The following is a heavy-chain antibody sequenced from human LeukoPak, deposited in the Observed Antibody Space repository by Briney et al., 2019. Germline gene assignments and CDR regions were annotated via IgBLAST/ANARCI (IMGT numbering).Heavy chain of an antibody. CDR2: IKQDGSEK. J-gene: IGHJ4*02. CDR1: GFTFSSYA. D-gene: IGHD6-13*01. V-gene: IGHV3-7*01. CDR3: ARDDFIAAAADY. Sequence: GGSLRLSCAASGFTFSSYAMSWVRQAPGKGLEWVANIKQDGSEKYYVDSVKGRFTISRDNAKNSLYLQMNSLRAEDTAVYYCARDDFIAAAADYWGQGTLVTVSS.